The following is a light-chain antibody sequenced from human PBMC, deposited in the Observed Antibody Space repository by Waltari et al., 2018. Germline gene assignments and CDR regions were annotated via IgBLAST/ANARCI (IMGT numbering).Light chain of an antibody. CDR2: ATS. J-gene: IGKJ4*01. V-gene: IGKV3-11*01. CDR1: QSVTNY. CDR3: QQRRNCPLT. Sequence: VLTQSPAILSLSPGARASLSCRASQSVTNYLAWYQQKPAQAPKLLIYATSNRATGVPARFSGSVSGTDFALTISSLQPEDFAVYYCQQRRNCPLTFVGGTKVEIK.